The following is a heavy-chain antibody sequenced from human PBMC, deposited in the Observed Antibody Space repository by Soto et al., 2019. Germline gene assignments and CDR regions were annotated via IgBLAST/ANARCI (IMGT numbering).Heavy chain of an antibody. CDR2: MNPNSGNT. CDR3: AREYDYGGNSYYKDYYYYGMDV. Sequence: ASVKVSCKASGYAFTSYDINWVRQATGQGLEWMGWMNPNSGNTGYARKFQGRVTMTRNTSISTAYMELSSLRSEDTAVYYCAREYDYGGNSYYKDYYYYGMDVWGQGTTVTVSS. CDR1: GYAFTSYD. D-gene: IGHD4-17*01. J-gene: IGHJ6*02. V-gene: IGHV1-8*01.